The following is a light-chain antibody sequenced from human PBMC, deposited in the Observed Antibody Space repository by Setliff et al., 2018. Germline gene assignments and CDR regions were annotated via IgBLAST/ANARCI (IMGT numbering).Light chain of an antibody. J-gene: IGLJ1*01. CDR3: SSYAGNYIYV. CDR2: EVS. CDR1: SSDVGGYNF. V-gene: IGLV2-8*01. Sequence: QSALTQPPSASGSPGQSVTISCTGTSSDVGGYNFVAWYQQHPGKAPKLMIYEVSKRSSGVPDRFSGSKSGNTASLTVSGLQAEDEADYYCSSYAGNYIYVFGTGTKVTVL.